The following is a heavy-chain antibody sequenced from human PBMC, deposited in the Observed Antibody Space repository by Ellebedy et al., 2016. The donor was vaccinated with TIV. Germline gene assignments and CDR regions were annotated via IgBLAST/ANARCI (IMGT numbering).Heavy chain of an antibody. CDR2: IYASGIT. CDR3: ARAPGRYWGIHYGMDV. V-gene: IGHV4-4*07. D-gene: IGHD3-16*01. CDR1: VDSITSYY. J-gene: IGHJ6*02. Sequence: MPSETLSLTCTVSVDSITSYYWSWIRQPAGKGLEWLGRIYASGITTYNPSLKSRLYMSIDTSKNQFSLKLTSVTAADTAVYYCARAPGRYWGIHYGMDVWGQGTAVTVSS.